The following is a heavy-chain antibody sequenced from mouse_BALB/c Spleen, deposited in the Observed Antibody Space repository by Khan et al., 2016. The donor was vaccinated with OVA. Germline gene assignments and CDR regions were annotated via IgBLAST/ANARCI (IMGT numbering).Heavy chain of an antibody. J-gene: IGHJ3*01. Sequence: QVQLKQSGPELVKPGASVKMSCKASGYTFPDYVMNWVKQRNGQGLEWIGQIYPGSDSTYYNEKFKGKATLTADRSSSTAYMQLSNLTSEDSAIYFCARAGWDVFAYWGRGTLVTVSA. CDR2: IYPGSDST. CDR3: ARAGWDVFAY. D-gene: IGHD4-1*01. V-gene: IGHV1-77*01. CDR1: GYTFPDYV.